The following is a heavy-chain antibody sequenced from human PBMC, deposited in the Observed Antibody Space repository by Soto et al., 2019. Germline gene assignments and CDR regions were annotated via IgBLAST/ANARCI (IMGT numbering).Heavy chain of an antibody. CDR2: IDPSDSQT. J-gene: IGHJ4*02. V-gene: IGHV5-10-1*01. CDR1: GYSFAGYW. D-gene: IGHD3-22*01. Sequence: GESLKISCKGSGYSFAGYWITWVRQKPGKGLEWMGRIDPSDSQTYYSPSFRGHVTISVTKSITTVFLQWSSLRASDTAMYYCARQVYDSDTGPNFQYYFDSWGQGTSVTVSS. CDR3: ARQVYDSDTGPNFQYYFDS.